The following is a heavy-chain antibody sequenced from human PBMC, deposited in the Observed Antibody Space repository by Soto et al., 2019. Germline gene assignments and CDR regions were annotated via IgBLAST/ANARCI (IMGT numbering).Heavy chain of an antibody. CDR3: TRDIEKHSFND. D-gene: IGHD2-15*01. CDR1: GFTLSDYR. J-gene: IGHJ4*02. Sequence: DVQLVESGGGLVQPGGSLRLSCIGSGFTLSDYRMDWVRQAPGKGLEWVARIRNKANRDTIEYAASVKGRFTISRDDSKSSLYLQMSSLRTEDTAIYYCTRDIEKHSFNDWGQGTLVTVSS. V-gene: IGHV3-72*01. CDR2: IRNKANRDTI.